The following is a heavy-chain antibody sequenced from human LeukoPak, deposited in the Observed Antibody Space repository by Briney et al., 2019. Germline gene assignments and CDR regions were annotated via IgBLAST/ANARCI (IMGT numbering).Heavy chain of an antibody. CDR1: GFSFSSYW. CDR2: IYYSGST. D-gene: IGHD3-3*01. Sequence: GSLRLSCAASGFSFSSYWLDWVRQPPGKGLGWIGSIYYSGSTYYNPSLKSRVTISVDTSKNQFSLKLSSVTAADTAVYYCARLAFLSDFWSGYRPYYFDYWGQGTLVTVSS. V-gene: IGHV4-39*01. CDR3: ARLAFLSDFWSGYRPYYFDY. J-gene: IGHJ4*02.